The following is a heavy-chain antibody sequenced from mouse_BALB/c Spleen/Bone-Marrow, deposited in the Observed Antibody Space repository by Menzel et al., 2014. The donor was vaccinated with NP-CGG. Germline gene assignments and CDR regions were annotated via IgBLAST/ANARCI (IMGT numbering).Heavy chain of an antibody. V-gene: IGHV1-80*01. Sequence: QVQLKESGAELVRPGSSVKISCKASGYAFSVYWMNWVKQRPGQGLEWIGQIYPGDGDTNYNGKFKGRATLTADKSSKTAYMQLSSLTSDDSAVYFCTCDGIAVDYWGQGTSLTVSS. CDR1: GYAFSVYW. J-gene: IGHJ2*02. D-gene: IGHD1-2*01. CDR3: TCDGIAVDY. CDR2: IYPGDGDT.